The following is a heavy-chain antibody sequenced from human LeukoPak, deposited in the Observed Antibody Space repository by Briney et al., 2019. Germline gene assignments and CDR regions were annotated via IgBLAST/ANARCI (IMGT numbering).Heavy chain of an antibody. J-gene: IGHJ4*02. CDR2: INAGGGST. CDR1: GYTFTSSY. V-gene: IGHV1-46*01. Sequence: ASVKVSCKASGYTFTSSYMHWVRQAPGQRLEWMGIINAGGGSTSYAQKLQGRVTMARDTSTSTVYMELTSLRSEDTAVYYCARDFVGYCSGGSCYRFDSWGQGTLVTVSS. CDR3: ARDFVGYCSGGSCYRFDS. D-gene: IGHD2-15*01.